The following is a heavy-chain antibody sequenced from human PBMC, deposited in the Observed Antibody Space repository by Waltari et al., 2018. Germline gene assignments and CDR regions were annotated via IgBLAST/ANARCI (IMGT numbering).Heavy chain of an antibody. CDR2: INHSGST. D-gene: IGHD3-10*01. CDR1: GGSFSGYY. V-gene: IGHV4-34*01. CDR3: ASLSGAFGPRDY. Sequence: QVQLQQWGAGLLKPSETLSLTCAVYGGSFSGYYWSWIRQPPGKGLEWIGEINHSGSTNYNPSLKSRVTISVDTSKNQFSLKLSSVTAADTAVYYCASLSGAFGPRDYWGQGTLVTVSS. J-gene: IGHJ4*02.